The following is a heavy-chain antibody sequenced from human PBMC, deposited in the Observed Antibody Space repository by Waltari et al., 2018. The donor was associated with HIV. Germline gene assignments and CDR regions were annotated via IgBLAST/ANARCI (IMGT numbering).Heavy chain of an antibody. D-gene: IGHD3-9*01. V-gene: IGHV3-30*04. CDR3: AKIGTIFGWWKYYFDS. CDR1: GFPPYA. J-gene: IGHJ4*02. CDR2: ISYDGSYK. Sequence: QAQLAQSGGRVVQHGTSLRLSCEDSGFPPYAMHWVLQAPGKGLEWVAFISYDGSYKYYTESLKGRFTISRDNSEKLVFLQMDSLSPEDTAVYYCAKIGTIFGWWKYYFDSWGQGTLVTVSS.